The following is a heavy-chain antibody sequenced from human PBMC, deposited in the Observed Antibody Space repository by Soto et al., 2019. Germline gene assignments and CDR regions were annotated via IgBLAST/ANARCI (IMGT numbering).Heavy chain of an antibody. Sequence: SVKVSCKASGFTFTSSAVQWVRQARGQRLEWIGWIVVGSGNTNYAQKFQERVTITRDMSTRTAYMELSSLRSEDTAVYYCAAGVPPTASSAFDIWGEGTMVTVSS. CDR1: GFTFTSSA. V-gene: IGHV1-58*01. CDR3: AAGVPPTASSAFDI. D-gene: IGHD1-1*01. CDR2: IVVGSGNT. J-gene: IGHJ3*02.